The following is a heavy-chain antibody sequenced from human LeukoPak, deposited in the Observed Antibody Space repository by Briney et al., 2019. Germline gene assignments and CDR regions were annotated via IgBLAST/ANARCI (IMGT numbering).Heavy chain of an antibody. J-gene: IGHJ6*03. V-gene: IGHV1-2*02. CDR2: INPNSGGT. CDR3: ARDVTAVAGISHYYYMDV. D-gene: IGHD6-19*01. CDR1: GYTFTGYY. Sequence: GASVKVSCKASGYTFTGYYMHWVRQAPGQGLEWMGWINPNSGGTNYAQKFQGRVTMTRDTSISTAYMELSRLRSDDMAVYYCARDVTAVAGISHYYYMDVWGKGTTVTISS.